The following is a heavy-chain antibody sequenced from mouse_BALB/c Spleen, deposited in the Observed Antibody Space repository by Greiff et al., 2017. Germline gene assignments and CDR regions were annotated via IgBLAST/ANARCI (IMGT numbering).Heavy chain of an antibody. V-gene: IGHV1-69*02. Sequence: QVQLKQPGAELVKPGAPVKLSCKASGYTFTSYWMNWVKQRPGRGLEWIGRIDPSDSETHYNQKFKDKATLTVDKSSSTAYIQLSSLTSEDSAVYYCARSGGGYYFDYWGQGTTLTVSS. D-gene: IGHD1-1*02. CDR2: IDPSDSET. CDR3: ARSGGGYYFDY. J-gene: IGHJ2*01. CDR1: GYTFTSYW.